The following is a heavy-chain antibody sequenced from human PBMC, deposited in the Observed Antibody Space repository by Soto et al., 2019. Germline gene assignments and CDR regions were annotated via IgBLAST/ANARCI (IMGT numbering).Heavy chain of an antibody. V-gene: IGHV1-3*01. CDR3: ARDSPGSSAIFGVVPPKDYYYYGMDV. CDR2: INAGNGNT. Sequence: ASVKVSCKASGYTFTSYAMHWVRQAPGQRLEWMGWINAGNGNTKYSQKLQGRVTITTDTSTSTAYMELRSLRSDDTAVYYCARDSPGSSAIFGVVPPKDYYYYGMDVWGQGTTVTVSS. D-gene: IGHD3-3*01. CDR1: GYTFTSYA. J-gene: IGHJ6*02.